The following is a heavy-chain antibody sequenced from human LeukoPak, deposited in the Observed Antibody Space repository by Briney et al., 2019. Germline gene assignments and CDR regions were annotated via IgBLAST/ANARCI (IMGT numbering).Heavy chain of an antibody. CDR3: AKDGMGAQQLVFYYYGMDV. D-gene: IGHD6-6*01. J-gene: IGHJ6*02. CDR2: ISSSSSYI. CDR1: GFTFSSYS. Sequence: GGSLRLSCAASGFTFSSYSMNWVRQAPGKGLEWVSSISSSSSYIYYADSVKGRFTISRDNAKNSLYLQMNSLRAEDTAVYYCAKDGMGAQQLVFYYYGMDVWGQGTTVTVSS. V-gene: IGHV3-21*01.